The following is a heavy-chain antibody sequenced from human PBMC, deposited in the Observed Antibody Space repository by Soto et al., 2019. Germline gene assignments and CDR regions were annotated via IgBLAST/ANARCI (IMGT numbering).Heavy chain of an antibody. V-gene: IGHV1-18*01. CDR1: GYTFTSYG. Sequence: GASVKVSCKASGYTFTSYGISWVRQAPGQGLEWMGWISAYNGNANYAQKLQGRVTMTTDTSTSTAYMGLRSLRSDDTAVYYCASLRENGSGSYYNGYYYYGMDVWGQGTTVTVSS. D-gene: IGHD3-10*01. CDR3: ASLRENGSGSYYNGYYYYGMDV. J-gene: IGHJ6*02. CDR2: ISAYNGNA.